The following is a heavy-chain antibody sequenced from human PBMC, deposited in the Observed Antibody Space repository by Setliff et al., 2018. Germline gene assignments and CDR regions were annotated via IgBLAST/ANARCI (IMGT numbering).Heavy chain of an antibody. V-gene: IGHV4-38-2*02. CDR3: ARVGTGTPQTNNWFDP. CDR1: GYSISSGYI. J-gene: IGHJ5*02. D-gene: IGHD1-1*01. Sequence: SETLSLTCTVSGYSISSGYIWGWIRQPPGKGLEWVGNIGHTGSINYNPSLKSRLTISRDTSKNQVSLKLNSVTAADTAVSYCARVGTGTPQTNNWFDPWGQGTLVTVSS. CDR2: IGHTGSI.